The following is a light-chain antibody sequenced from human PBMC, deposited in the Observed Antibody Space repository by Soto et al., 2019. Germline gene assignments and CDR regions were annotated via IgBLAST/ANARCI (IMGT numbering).Light chain of an antibody. CDR1: QGISSW. Sequence: DIQMTQSPSSVSASVGDRVTITCRASQGISSWLAWYQQKPGKAPKLLIYKASTLKSGVPSRFSGSGSGTEFTLTISSLQPDDFATYYCQQLDSYPLTFGGGTKVDIK. CDR3: QQLDSYPLT. J-gene: IGKJ4*01. CDR2: KAS. V-gene: IGKV1-5*03.